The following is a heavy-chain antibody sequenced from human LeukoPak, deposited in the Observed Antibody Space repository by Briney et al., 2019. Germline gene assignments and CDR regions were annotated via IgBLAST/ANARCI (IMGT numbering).Heavy chain of an antibody. CDR1: GYTFTSYG. CDR3: ARDLPLVVTDYYYYYMDV. Sequence: ASVKVSCKASGYTFTSYGISWVRQAPGQGLEWMGWISAYNGNTNYAQKLQGRVTMATDTSTSTAYMELRSLRSDDTAVYYCARDLPLVVTDYYYYYMDVWGKGTTVTVSS. CDR2: ISAYNGNT. J-gene: IGHJ6*03. D-gene: IGHD2-21*02. V-gene: IGHV1-18*01.